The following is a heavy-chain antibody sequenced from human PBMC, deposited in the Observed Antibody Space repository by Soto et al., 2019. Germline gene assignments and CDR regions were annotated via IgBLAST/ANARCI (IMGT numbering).Heavy chain of an antibody. V-gene: IGHV4-39*01. Sequence: QLQLQESGPGLVKPSETLSLTCTVSGGSISSSSYYWGWIRQPPGKGLEWIGSIYYSGSTYYNPSLKSRVTISVDTSKNQFSLKLSSVTAADTAVYYCARTLSSEGIPDAFDIWGQGTMVTVSS. CDR2: IYYSGST. D-gene: IGHD6-19*01. J-gene: IGHJ3*02. CDR3: ARTLSSEGIPDAFDI. CDR1: GGSISSSSYY.